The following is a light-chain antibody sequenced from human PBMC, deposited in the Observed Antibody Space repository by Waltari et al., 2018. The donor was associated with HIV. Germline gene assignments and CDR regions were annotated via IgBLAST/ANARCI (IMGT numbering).Light chain of an antibody. CDR1: NIGSKT. J-gene: IGLJ3*02. CDR3: QVWDGNSDHQV. CDR2: DDA. V-gene: IGLV3-21*02. Sequence: SYVLTQPPSVSVAPGQTAMITCGGNNIGSKTVQWYQQKPGQAPILVIYDDADRPSGIPERLSGSNAGNTATLTISRVEAGDEADYFCQVWDGNSDHQVFGGGTKLTVL.